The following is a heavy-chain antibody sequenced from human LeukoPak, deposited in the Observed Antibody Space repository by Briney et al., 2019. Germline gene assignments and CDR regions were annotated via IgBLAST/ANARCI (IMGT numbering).Heavy chain of an antibody. CDR2: FDPEDGET. Sequence: ASVKVSCKVSGYTLTELSMHWVRQAPGKGLEWMGGFDPEDGETIYAQKFQGRVTMTEDTSTDTAYMELSSLRSEDTAVYCCATGIIAARPDGDYWGQGTLVTVSS. V-gene: IGHV1-24*01. D-gene: IGHD6-6*01. J-gene: IGHJ4*02. CDR3: ATGIIAARPDGDY. CDR1: GYTLTELS.